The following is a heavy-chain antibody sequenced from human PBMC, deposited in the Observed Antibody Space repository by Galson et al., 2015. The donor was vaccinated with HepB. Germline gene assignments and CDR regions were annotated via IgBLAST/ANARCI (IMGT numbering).Heavy chain of an antibody. V-gene: IGHV1-69*04. Sequence: SVKVSCKASGGTFSSYAISWVRQAPGQGLEWMGRIIPILGIANYAQKFQGRVTITADKSTSTAYMELSSLRSEDTAVYYCARDIYCSEDSCPHYWGQGTLVTVSS. J-gene: IGHJ4*02. CDR2: IIPILGIA. CDR1: GGTFSSYA. D-gene: IGHD2-15*01. CDR3: ARDIYCSEDSCPHY.